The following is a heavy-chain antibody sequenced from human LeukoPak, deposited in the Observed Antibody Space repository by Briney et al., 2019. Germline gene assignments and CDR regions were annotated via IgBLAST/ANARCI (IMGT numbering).Heavy chain of an antibody. CDR3: ARGGETIKWRVTAAPPVVY. CDR2: ISSSSSYI. J-gene: IGHJ4*02. V-gene: IGHV3-21*01. D-gene: IGHD6-19*01. CDR1: GFTFSGYS. Sequence: PGGTLRLSCAASGFTFSGYSMNWVRQAPGQGLEWVSSISSSSSYIYYADPVKGRFTISRDNGKNSLYLQMNSLRAEDTAVYYCARGGETIKWRVTAAPPVVYGGKGTLVTVSS.